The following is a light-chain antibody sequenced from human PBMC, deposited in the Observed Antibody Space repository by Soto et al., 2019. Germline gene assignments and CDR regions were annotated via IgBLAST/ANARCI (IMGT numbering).Light chain of an antibody. CDR3: SSYTTSNTVV. CDR2: EVF. Sequence: QSALTQPASVSGSPGQSITISCAGTGGDVGAYNYVSWYQQHPGKAPKLMIYEVFRRPSGISNRFSASKSGNTASLTISTLQAEDEADYYCSSYTTSNTVVFGGGTKRTVL. J-gene: IGLJ3*02. V-gene: IGLV2-14*01. CDR1: GGDVGAYNY.